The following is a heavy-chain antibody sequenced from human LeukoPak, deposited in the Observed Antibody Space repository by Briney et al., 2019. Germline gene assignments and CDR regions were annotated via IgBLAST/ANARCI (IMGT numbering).Heavy chain of an antibody. CDR3: AAFDYYYYYMDV. CDR2: IVVGSGNT. Sequence: GASVKVSCKASGFTFTSSAVQWVRQARGQRLEWIGWIVVGSGNTNYAQKFQERVTITRDMSTSTAYMELSGLRSEDTAVYYCAAFDYYYYYMDVWGKGTTVTVSS. CDR1: GFTFTSSA. J-gene: IGHJ6*03. V-gene: IGHV1-58*01.